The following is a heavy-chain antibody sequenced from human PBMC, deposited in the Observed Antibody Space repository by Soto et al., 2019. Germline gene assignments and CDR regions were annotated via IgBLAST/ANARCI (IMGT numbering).Heavy chain of an antibody. CDR1: GFTFSSYA. CDR3: AKGNSWSPALVLDI. CDR2: ISGSGGST. D-gene: IGHD1-7*01. V-gene: IGHV3-23*01. J-gene: IGHJ3*02. Sequence: PGESLKISXAASGFTFSSYAMNWVRQAPGKGLEWVSAISGSGGSTYYADSVKGRFTISRDSSKNTLYLQMNSLRAEDTAVYYCAKGNSWSPALVLDIWGQGTMVTVSS.